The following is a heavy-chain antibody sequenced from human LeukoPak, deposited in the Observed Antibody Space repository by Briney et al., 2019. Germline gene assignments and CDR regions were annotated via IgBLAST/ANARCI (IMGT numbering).Heavy chain of an antibody. V-gene: IGHV3-15*01. J-gene: IGHJ6*03. Sequence: PGGVLRLSCVASGFTFSNDWMSLLRQAPGKGLEGVGRIKSKTDGGKTDYAAPVKRRFTISRDDSKNTLYLQMNSLKTEDTAVYYCTTVLRYFDWLSKGGDYYYYMDVWGKGTTVTISS. CDR1: GFTFSNDW. CDR2: IKSKTDGGKT. CDR3: TTVLRYFDWLSKGGDYYYYMDV. D-gene: IGHD3-9*01.